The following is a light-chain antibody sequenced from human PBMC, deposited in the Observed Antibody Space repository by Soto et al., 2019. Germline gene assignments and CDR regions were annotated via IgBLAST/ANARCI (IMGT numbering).Light chain of an antibody. CDR1: QTISSW. V-gene: IGKV1-5*03. Sequence: DIQITQSPSTLSGSVGDRVTITCRASQTISSWLAWYEXKQGKXPKLXIYKASTLKSGVPSRFSGSGSGTEFTITISSLQPDDCETYYGQHYNSYSEAFGQGTKGDI. J-gene: IGKJ1*01. CDR2: KAS. CDR3: QHYNSYSEA.